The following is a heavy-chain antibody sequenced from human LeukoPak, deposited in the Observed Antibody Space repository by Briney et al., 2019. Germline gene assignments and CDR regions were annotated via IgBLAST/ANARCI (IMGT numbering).Heavy chain of an antibody. CDR3: AREVAAGSFDY. V-gene: IGHV1-2*02. CDR1: AYTFTDYY. CDR2: INPNSGGT. D-gene: IGHD6-13*01. Sequence: GASVKVSCKASAYTFTDYYMHWVRQAPGQGLEWMGWINPNSGGTNYAQKFQGRVTMTRDTSTSTAYMELSRLRSDDTAVYYCAREVAAGSFDYWGQGTLVTVS. J-gene: IGHJ4*02.